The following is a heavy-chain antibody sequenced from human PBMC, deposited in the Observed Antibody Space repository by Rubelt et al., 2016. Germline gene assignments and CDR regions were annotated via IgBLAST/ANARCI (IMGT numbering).Heavy chain of an antibody. CDR3: ARDSSPTDYDFWPSSLDY. D-gene: IGHD3-3*01. V-gene: IGHV1-46*01. CDR1: GYTFTSYY. J-gene: IGHJ4*02. CDR2: INPSGGST. Sequence: GASVKVSCKASGYTFTSYYMHWVRQAPGQGLEWMGIINPSGGSTSYAQKFQGRVTMTRDTSTSTVYMELSSLRSEDTAVYYCARDSSPTDYDFWPSSLDYWGQGTLVTVSS.